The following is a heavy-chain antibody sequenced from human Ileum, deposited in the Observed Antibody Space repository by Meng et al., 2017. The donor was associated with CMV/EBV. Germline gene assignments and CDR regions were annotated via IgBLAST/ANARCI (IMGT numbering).Heavy chain of an antibody. J-gene: IGHJ4*02. CDR3: ARRAVLGPLPYLDQ. CDR2: INPNSGDT. Sequence: GHLVQSGAEVKRPGASVKVSCKASGYTFTGHYMHWVRQAPGQGLEWMGWINPNSGDTNYAQNFQGRVTMTRDTSISTAYMELTSLRSDDTAVYYCARRAVLGPLPYLDQWGQGTLVTVSS. D-gene: IGHD6-19*01. V-gene: IGHV1-2*02. CDR1: GYTFTGHY.